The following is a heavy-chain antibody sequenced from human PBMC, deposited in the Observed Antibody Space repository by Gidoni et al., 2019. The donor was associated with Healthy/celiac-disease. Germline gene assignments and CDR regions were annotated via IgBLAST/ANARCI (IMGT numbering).Heavy chain of an antibody. V-gene: IGHV1-69*06. J-gene: IGHJ6*02. Sequence: QVQLVQSGAEVKKPGSSVKVSCKASGGTFSSYALRWVRQAPGQGLEWMGGILPIFGTATYAQKFQGRVTITADKSTSTAYMELSSLRSEDTAVYYCAREHIVVVTANNYYYDYGMDVWGQGTTVTVSS. CDR1: GGTFSSYA. D-gene: IGHD2-21*02. CDR2: ILPIFGTA. CDR3: AREHIVVVTANNYYYDYGMDV.